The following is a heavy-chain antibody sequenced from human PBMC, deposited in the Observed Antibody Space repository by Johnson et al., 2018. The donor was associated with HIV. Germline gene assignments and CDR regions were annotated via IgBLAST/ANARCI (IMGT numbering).Heavy chain of an antibody. CDR1: GFTFDDYG. J-gene: IGHJ3*02. V-gene: IGHV3-20*04. CDR3: AREPLGMGSDYYRRTAAHAFDI. CDR2: ISWNSGSI. D-gene: IGHD3-22*01. Sequence: VQLVESGGGVVQPGGSLRLSCAASGFTFDDYGMSWVRQAPGKGLEWVSGISWNSGSIGYADSVKGRFTISRDNAKNSLYLQMNSLGAEDTALYYCAREPLGMGSDYYRRTAAHAFDIWGQGRMVTVSS.